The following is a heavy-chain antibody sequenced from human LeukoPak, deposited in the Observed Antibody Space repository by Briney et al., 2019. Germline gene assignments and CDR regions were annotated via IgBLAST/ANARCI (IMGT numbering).Heavy chain of an antibody. Sequence: SETLSLTCTVSGYSISSGYYWGWIRQPPGKGLEWIGSIYHSGSTYYNPSLKSRVTISVDTSKNQFSLKLSSVTAADTAVYYCARGALDIVVVVAAIYYYYYMDVWGKGTTVTVSS. CDR2: IYHSGST. V-gene: IGHV4-38-2*02. D-gene: IGHD2-15*01. J-gene: IGHJ6*03. CDR3: ARGALDIVVVVAAIYYYYYMDV. CDR1: GYSISSGYY.